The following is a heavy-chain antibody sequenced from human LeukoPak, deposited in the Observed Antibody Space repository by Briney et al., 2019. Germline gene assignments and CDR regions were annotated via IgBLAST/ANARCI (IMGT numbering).Heavy chain of an antibody. J-gene: IGHJ3*01. CDR1: GYTFMNYG. V-gene: IGHV1-18*01. Sequence: ASVKVSCKAFGYTFMNYGISWVRQAPGQGLEWMGWISNYNGNTNSAQKLQGKVTLTTDTSTSTAYMELRSLRSDDTAVYYCARDFNYDFRGGDAFDLWGQGTVITVSS. CDR2: ISNYNGNT. CDR3: ARDFNYDFRGGDAFDL. D-gene: IGHD3-3*01.